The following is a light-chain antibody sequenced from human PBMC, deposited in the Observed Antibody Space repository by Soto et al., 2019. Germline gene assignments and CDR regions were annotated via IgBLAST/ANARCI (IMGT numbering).Light chain of an antibody. J-gene: IGKJ2*01. CDR1: QSVSSSY. V-gene: IGKV3-20*01. Sequence: EIVLTQSPGTLSLSPGERATLSCRASQSVSSSYLAWYQQKPGQAPRLLIYGASSRATGIPDRFSGSGSGTDFNLTISRLDPEDFAVYYCQYYGSLYTFGQGTKVEIK. CDR2: GAS. CDR3: QYYGSLYT.